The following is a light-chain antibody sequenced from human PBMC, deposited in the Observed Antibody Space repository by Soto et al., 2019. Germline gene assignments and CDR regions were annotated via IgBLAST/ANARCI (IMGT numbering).Light chain of an antibody. J-gene: IGKJ4*01. CDR2: DAS. CDR1: ETVDSF. V-gene: IGKV3-11*01. Sequence: EIVLTQSPATLSLSPGERAALSCRASETVDSFLAWYQQKPGQAPRLLIYDASKSATGIPARFSGSGSGTDFTLTISSLEPEDFAVYYCQQRKKWPPLTFGGGTKVESK. CDR3: QQRKKWPPLT.